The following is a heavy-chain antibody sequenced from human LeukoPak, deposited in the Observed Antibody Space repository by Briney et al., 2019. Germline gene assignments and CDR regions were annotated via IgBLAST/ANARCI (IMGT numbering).Heavy chain of an antibody. CDR3: ARGRRITMIVVVNYLNY. V-gene: IGHV1-2*02. J-gene: IGHJ4*02. D-gene: IGHD3-22*01. CDR2: INPNSGGT. CDR1: GYTFTRYY. Sequence: GASVKVSCKASGYTFTRYYMHWVRQAPGQGLEWMGWINPNSGGTNYAQKFQGRVTMTRDTSISTAYMELSRLRSDDTAVYYCARGRRITMIVVVNYLNYWGQGTLVTVSS.